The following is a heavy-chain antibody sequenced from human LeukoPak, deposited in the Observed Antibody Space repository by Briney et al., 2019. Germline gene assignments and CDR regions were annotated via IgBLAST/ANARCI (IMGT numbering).Heavy chain of an antibody. CDR3: ASRDSSGYYYPPRPNGYFQH. CDR1: GGSFSGYY. V-gene: IGHV4-34*01. J-gene: IGHJ1*01. CDR2: INHSGST. D-gene: IGHD3-22*01. Sequence: SETLSLTCAVYGGSFSGYYWSWIRQPPGKGLEWIGEINHSGSTNYNPSLKSRVTISVDTSENQFSLKLSSVTAADTAVYYCASRDSSGYYYPPRPNGYFQHWGQGTLVTVSS.